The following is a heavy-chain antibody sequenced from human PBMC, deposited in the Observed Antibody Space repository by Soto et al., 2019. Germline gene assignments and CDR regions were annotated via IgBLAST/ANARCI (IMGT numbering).Heavy chain of an antibody. D-gene: IGHD3-3*01. Sequence: GGSLRLSCAASGFTVSSKYMSWVRQAPGKGLEWVSLIQSGGPTYYADSVKGRFTISRDTSENTLHLQMSSLRDEDTAVYYCVKDRSFTIFGVVILDYWGQGTRVTVSS. CDR1: GFTVSSKY. J-gene: IGHJ4*02. V-gene: IGHV3-66*01. CDR2: IQSGGPT. CDR3: VKDRSFTIFGVVILDY.